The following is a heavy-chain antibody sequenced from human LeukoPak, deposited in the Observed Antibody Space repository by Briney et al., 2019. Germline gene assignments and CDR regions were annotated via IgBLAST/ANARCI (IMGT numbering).Heavy chain of an antibody. V-gene: IGHV4-4*07. CDR1: GGYISSYY. CDR3: ARDSSGYDYNWFDP. Sequence: PSETLSLTCTVSGGYISSYYWSWIRQPAGKGLEWIGRIYTSGSTNYNPSLKSRVTMSVDTSKNQFSLKLSSVTAADTAVYYCARDSSGYDYNWFDPLGQGTLVTVSS. J-gene: IGHJ5*02. CDR2: IYTSGST. D-gene: IGHD5-12*01.